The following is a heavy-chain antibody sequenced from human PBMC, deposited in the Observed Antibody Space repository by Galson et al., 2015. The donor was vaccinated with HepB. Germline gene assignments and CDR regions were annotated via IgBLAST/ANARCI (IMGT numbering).Heavy chain of an antibody. D-gene: IGHD3-22*01. CDR3: ARDRDSSGYHAFDI. J-gene: IGHJ3*02. Sequence: SLRLSCAASGFTFSSYSMNWVRQAPGKGLEWVSYISSSSSTIYYADSVKGRFTISRDNAKNSLYLQMNSLRAEDTAVYYCARDRDSSGYHAFDIWGQGTMVTVSS. CDR2: ISSSSSTI. V-gene: IGHV3-48*04. CDR1: GFTFSSYS.